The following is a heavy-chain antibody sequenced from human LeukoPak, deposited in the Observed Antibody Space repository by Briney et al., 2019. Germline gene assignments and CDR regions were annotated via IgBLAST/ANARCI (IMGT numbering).Heavy chain of an antibody. CDR2: ISTRGGTI. Sequence: GGSLRLSCAASGFTFSSSSMNWVRQAPEKGLEWVSYISTRGGTIYYADSVKGRFTISRDNAKNSLYLQMDSLRAEDTAVYYCARHIPFDCWGQGTLVTVSS. V-gene: IGHV3-48*01. J-gene: IGHJ4*02. CDR1: GFTFSSSS. CDR3: ARHIPFDC. D-gene: IGHD2-21*01.